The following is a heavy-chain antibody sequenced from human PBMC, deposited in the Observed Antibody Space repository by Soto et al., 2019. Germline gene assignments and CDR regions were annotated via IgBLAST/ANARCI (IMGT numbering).Heavy chain of an antibody. D-gene: IGHD3-3*01. Sequence: ASVKVSCKASGYTFTGYYMHWVRQAPGQGLEWMGWINPNSGGTNYAQKFQGRVTMTRDTSISTAYMELSRLRSDETAVYYCARGPYYDFWSGYENSKNWFDPWGQGTLVTVSS. CDR2: INPNSGGT. CDR1: GYTFTGYY. J-gene: IGHJ5*02. CDR3: ARGPYYDFWSGYENSKNWFDP. V-gene: IGHV1-2*02.